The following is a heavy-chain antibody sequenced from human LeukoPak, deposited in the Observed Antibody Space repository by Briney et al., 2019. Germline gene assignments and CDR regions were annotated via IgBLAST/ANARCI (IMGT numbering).Heavy chain of an antibody. Sequence: PSETLSLTCTVSGGSISNYYWSWIRQPAGKGLEWIGRIYTSGSTNYNPSLKSRVTMSVDTSKNQFSLKLSSVTAADTAVYYCARGYGSSSGRPYFDSWGQGTLVTVAS. CDR2: IYTSGST. CDR1: GGSISNYY. J-gene: IGHJ4*02. D-gene: IGHD6-13*01. V-gene: IGHV4-4*07. CDR3: ARGYGSSSGRPYFDS.